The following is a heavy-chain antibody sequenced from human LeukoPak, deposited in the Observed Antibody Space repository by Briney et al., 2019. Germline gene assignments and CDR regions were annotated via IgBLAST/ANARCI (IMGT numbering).Heavy chain of an antibody. J-gene: IGHJ4*02. Sequence: GGSLRLSCAASGFTFSSYWMHWVRQAPGKGLVWVSRVNSAASSTSYADSVRGRFTISRDNAKNTVYLQMNSLRAEDTAVYYCAKDLKAVLFAYFDYWGQGALVTVSS. CDR2: VNSAASST. V-gene: IGHV3-74*01. CDR3: AKDLKAVLFAYFDY. CDR1: GFTFSSYW. D-gene: IGHD3-16*01.